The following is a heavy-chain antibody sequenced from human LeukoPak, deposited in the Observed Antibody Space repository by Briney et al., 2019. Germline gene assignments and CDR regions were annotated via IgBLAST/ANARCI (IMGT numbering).Heavy chain of an antibody. V-gene: IGHV3-7*01. J-gene: IGHJ4*02. D-gene: IGHD5-18*01. CDR3: ARDLSGVTGYTYGRGIDY. CDR2: IKKDGSEK. Sequence: PSETLSLTCTVSGGSISSYYWSWVRQAPGKGLEWVAKIKKDGSEKYYVDSVKGRFTISRDNAKTSLFLQMNSLRAEDTAVYYCARDLSGVTGYTYGRGIDYWGQGTLVTVSS. CDR1: GGSISSYY.